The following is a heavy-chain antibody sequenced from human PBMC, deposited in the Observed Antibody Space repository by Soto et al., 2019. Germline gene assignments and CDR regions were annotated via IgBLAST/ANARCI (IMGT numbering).Heavy chain of an antibody. J-gene: IGHJ6*02. Sequence: GESLKISCKGSGYSFTSYWISWVRQMPGKGLEWMGRIDPSDSYTNYSPSFQGHVTISADKSISTAYLQWSSLKASDNAMYYCAINIPLYCSSTSCANYGMDVWGQGTTVTVSS. CDR2: IDPSDSYT. CDR1: GYSFTSYW. CDR3: AINIPLYCSSTSCANYGMDV. V-gene: IGHV5-10-1*01. D-gene: IGHD2-2*01.